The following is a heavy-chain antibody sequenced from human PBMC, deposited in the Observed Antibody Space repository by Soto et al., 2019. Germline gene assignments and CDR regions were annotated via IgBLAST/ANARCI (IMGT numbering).Heavy chain of an antibody. V-gene: IGHV3-30*03. J-gene: IGHJ4*02. CDR1: GFTLTNYG. D-gene: IGHD2-15*01. CDR3: AGTPGGY. Sequence: PGEFRRLSCAVSGFTLTNYGINWVRQAPGKGLEWVAVISYDGSNKYYADSVKGRFTISRDNSKNTLYLEMNSLRAEDTAVYYCAGTPGGYWGQGTLVTVSS. CDR2: ISYDGSNK.